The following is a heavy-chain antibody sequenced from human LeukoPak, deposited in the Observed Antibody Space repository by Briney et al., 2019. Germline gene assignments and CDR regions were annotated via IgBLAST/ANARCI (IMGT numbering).Heavy chain of an antibody. CDR1: GFTFSSYA. CDR2: ISGSGGST. J-gene: IGHJ4*02. CDR3: AKAWEPGATMIVVEAFDY. D-gene: IGHD3-22*01. Sequence: GGSLRLSCAASGFTFSSYAMSWVRQAPGKGLEWVSAISGSGGSTYYADSVKGRFTISRDNSKNTLYLQMNSLRAEDTAVYYYAKAWEPGATMIVVEAFDYWGQGTLVTVSS. V-gene: IGHV3-23*01.